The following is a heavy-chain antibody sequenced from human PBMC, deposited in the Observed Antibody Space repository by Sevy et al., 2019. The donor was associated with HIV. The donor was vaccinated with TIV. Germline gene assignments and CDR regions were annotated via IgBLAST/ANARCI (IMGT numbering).Heavy chain of an antibody. CDR1: GFTFSSYW. CDR2: INSDGSST. J-gene: IGHJ3*02. Sequence: GGSLRLSCAASGFTFSSYWMHWVRQAPGKGLVWVSRINSDGSSTSYADSVKGRFTISRDNAKNTLYLQMNSLRAEDTAVYYCARVMDYYDSSGRDAFDIWGQGTMVTVSS. D-gene: IGHD3-22*01. V-gene: IGHV3-74*01. CDR3: ARVMDYYDSSGRDAFDI.